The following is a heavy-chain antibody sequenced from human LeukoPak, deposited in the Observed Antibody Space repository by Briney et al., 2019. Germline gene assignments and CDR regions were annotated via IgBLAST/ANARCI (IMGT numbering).Heavy chain of an antibody. CDR2: IIPIFGTA. CDR3: ARDAYDSSGYYPYYFDY. J-gene: IGHJ4*02. Sequence: ASVKVSCKASGGTFSSYAISWVRQAPGQGLEWMGRIIPIFGTANYAQKFQGRVTITTDESTSTAYMELSSLRSEDTAVYYCARDAYDSSGYYPYYFDYWGQGTLVTVSS. V-gene: IGHV1-69*05. CDR1: GGTFSSYA. D-gene: IGHD3-22*01.